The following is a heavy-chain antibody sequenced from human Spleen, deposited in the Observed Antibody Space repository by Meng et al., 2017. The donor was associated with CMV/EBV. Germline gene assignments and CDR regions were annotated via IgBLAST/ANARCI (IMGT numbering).Heavy chain of an antibody. J-gene: IGHJ4*02. V-gene: IGHV4-34*01. Sequence: SQTLSLTCAVYGGSFSNFYWSWIRQPPEKGLEWIGEINHSGSTNYNPSLKSRVTISVDTSKNQFSLKLISVTAADTAVYYCAREMKVAGEDHWGQGTLVTVSS. CDR1: GGSFSNFY. CDR2: INHSGST. CDR3: AREMKVAGEDH. D-gene: IGHD3-22*01.